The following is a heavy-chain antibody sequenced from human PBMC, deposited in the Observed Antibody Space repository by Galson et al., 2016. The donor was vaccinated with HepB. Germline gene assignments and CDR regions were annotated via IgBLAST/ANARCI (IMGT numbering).Heavy chain of an antibody. CDR1: GGAFGSNT. D-gene: IGHD2-21*02. CDR3: ARGHTAWYYFDF. V-gene: IGHV1-69*06. J-gene: IGHJ4*02. Sequence: SCKASGGAFGSNTISWVRQAPGQGLEWMGGIIPIFGTANYAQHFQGRVSITADKFTSTIHMEVTRLTAGDTAVYYCARGHTAWYYFDFWGQGALVTVAS. CDR2: IIPIFGTA.